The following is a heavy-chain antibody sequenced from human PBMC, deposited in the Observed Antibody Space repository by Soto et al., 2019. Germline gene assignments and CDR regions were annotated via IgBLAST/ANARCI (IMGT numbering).Heavy chain of an antibody. CDR1: GYTFTSYG. J-gene: IGHJ6*02. CDR3: ARDRVSIAVADPYYYYGMDV. Sequence: QVQLVQSGAEVKKPRASVKVSCKASGYTFTSYGISWVRQAPGQGLEWMGWISAYNGNTNYAQKLQGRVTMTTDTSTSTAYMELRSLRSDDTAVYYCARDRVSIAVADPYYYYGMDVWGQGTTVTVSS. D-gene: IGHD6-19*01. V-gene: IGHV1-18*01. CDR2: ISAYNGNT.